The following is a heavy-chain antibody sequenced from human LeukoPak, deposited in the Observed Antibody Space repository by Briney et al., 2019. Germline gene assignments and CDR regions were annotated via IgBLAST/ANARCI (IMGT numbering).Heavy chain of an antibody. CDR1: GFTFSGYA. Sequence: PGGSLRLSCAASGFTFSGYALSWVRQAPGKGLEGVSTITGSGGSAYYADSVKGRFTISRDNSKNTLYLQMNSLRAEDTAVYYCAKAIAAVVYTTFDYWGQGTLVTVSS. CDR3: AKAIAAVVYTTFDY. V-gene: IGHV3-23*01. D-gene: IGHD5/OR15-5a*01. J-gene: IGHJ4*02. CDR2: ITGSGGSA.